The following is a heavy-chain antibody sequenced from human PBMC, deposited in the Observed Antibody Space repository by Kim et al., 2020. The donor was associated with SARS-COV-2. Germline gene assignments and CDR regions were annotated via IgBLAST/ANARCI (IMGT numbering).Heavy chain of an antibody. CDR2: INTYNGNT. Sequence: ASVKVSCKASGYTFTGYGITWVRQAPGQGLEWMGWINTYNGNTNYAQSLQGRVAMTTDTSTRTAYMELRSLRSGDTAAYYCARAGLWGDYDPDFDYWGQGTLVTVSS. J-gene: IGHJ4*02. CDR3: ARAGLWGDYDPDFDY. D-gene: IGHD3-16*01. V-gene: IGHV1-18*01. CDR1: GYTFTGYG.